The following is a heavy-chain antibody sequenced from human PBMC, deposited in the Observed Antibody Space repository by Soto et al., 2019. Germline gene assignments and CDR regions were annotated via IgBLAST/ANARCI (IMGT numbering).Heavy chain of an antibody. CDR3: EKDLGSTGGLYFDY. CDR1: GFTFDDYT. D-gene: IGHD2-8*02. CDR2: ISWDGGST. V-gene: IGHV3-43*01. Sequence: EVQLVESGGVVVQPGGSLRLSCAASGFTFDDYTMHWVRQVPGKSLEWVSLISWDGGSTDYADSVKGRFTISRDNSKNSLYLQMNSLRTEDTAFYYCEKDLGSTGGLYFDYWGQGTLVTVSS. J-gene: IGHJ4*02.